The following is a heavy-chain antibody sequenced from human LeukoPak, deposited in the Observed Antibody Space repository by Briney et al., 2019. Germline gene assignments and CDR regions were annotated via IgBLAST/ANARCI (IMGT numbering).Heavy chain of an antibody. D-gene: IGHD2-2*01. CDR2: IYPGDSET. V-gene: IGHV5-51*01. Sequence: GESLKISCKGSGYTFIRFWIGWVRQMPGKGLEWMGIIYPGDSETRYSPSFQGQVTISADKSISTAYLQWSSLKASDTAIYYCARQAVPVAKYFQYWDQGTLVTVSS. CDR3: ARQAVPVAKYFQY. CDR1: GYTFIRFW. J-gene: IGHJ1*01.